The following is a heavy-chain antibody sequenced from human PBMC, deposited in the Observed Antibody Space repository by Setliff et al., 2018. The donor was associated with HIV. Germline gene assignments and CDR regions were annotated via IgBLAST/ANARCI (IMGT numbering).Heavy chain of an antibody. Sequence: GASVKVSCKISGYTLTELSIHWVRQAPGKGLEWMANFDPEDGETFYAQKFQGSLTMNEDTSTDTAYMELSSLRSDDTAIYYCATDPRYSSTWYSESFQHWGQGTVVTVSS. V-gene: IGHV1-24*01. CDR2: FDPEDGET. CDR1: GYTLTELS. D-gene: IGHD6-13*01. CDR3: ATDPRYSSTWYSESFQH. J-gene: IGHJ1*01.